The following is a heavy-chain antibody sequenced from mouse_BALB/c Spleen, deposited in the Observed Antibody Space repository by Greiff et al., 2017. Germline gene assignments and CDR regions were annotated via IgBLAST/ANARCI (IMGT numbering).Heavy chain of an antibody. CDR2: ISYSGST. Sequence: DVKLVESGPGLVKPSQSLSLTCTVTGYSITSDYAWNWIRQFPGNKLEWMGYISYSGSTSYNPSLKSRISITRDTSKNQFFLQLNSVTTEDTATYYCARSIYGSSYDWYFDVWGAGTTVTVSS. V-gene: IGHV3-2*02. CDR3: ARSIYGSSYDWYFDV. CDR1: GYSITSDYA. J-gene: IGHJ1*01. D-gene: IGHD1-1*01.